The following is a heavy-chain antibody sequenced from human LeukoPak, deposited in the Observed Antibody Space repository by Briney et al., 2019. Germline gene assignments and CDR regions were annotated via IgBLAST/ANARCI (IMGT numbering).Heavy chain of an antibody. CDR3: AKDRSSTWSIDY. CDR1: GFTFSRSG. D-gene: IGHD6-13*01. CDR2: ISHDGSSK. Sequence: GRSLRLSCVASGFTFSRSGMHWVRQAPGKGLEWEAVISHDGSSKHCADSVKGRFTISRDNSKNTLYLQMNSLRTEDTAVYYCAKDRSSTWSIDYWGQGTLVTVSS. V-gene: IGHV3-30*18. J-gene: IGHJ4*02.